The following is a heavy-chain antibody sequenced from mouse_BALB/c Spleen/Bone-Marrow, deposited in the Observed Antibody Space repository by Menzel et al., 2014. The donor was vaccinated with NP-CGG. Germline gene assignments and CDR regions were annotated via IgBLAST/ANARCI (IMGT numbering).Heavy chain of an antibody. V-gene: IGHV3-1*02. Sequence: EVNLVESGPDLVKPSQSLSFTCTVTGCSITRGYNWHWIRQFPGNKLERMGYIHYSGSTNYNPSLKSRISITRDTSKNQCFLHLNSVTTEDTATYYCARGGYYGSTYFDYWGQGTTLTFSS. J-gene: IGHJ2*01. CDR2: IHYSGST. D-gene: IGHD1-1*01. CDR3: ARGGYYGSTYFDY. CDR1: GCSITRGYN.